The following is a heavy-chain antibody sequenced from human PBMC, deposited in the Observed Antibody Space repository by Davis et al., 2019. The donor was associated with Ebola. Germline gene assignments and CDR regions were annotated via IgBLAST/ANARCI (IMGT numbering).Heavy chain of an antibody. J-gene: IGHJ4*02. Sequence: ASVKVSCKTSGYTFTRYAMHWVRQAPGQSLEWMGWISPATRNTKYAQNFQGRVTITWDTSASTAHMELSSLRSEDTAVYYCARDEGGGGWAFDYWGQGTLVTVSS. CDR3: ARDEGGGGWAFDY. CDR1: GYTFTRYA. CDR2: ISPATRNT. V-gene: IGHV1-3*01. D-gene: IGHD1-26*01.